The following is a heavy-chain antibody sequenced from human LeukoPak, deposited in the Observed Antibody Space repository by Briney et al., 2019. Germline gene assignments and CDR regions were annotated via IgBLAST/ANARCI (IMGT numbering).Heavy chain of an antibody. Sequence: GGSLRLSCAASGFTFSSYAMSWVRQAPGKGLEWVSGISGSGDNTYYADSVKGRFTISRDNSKNTLYVQVNSLGTEDTAAYYCAKGSYYDSSGSYYFDYWDQGTLVTVSS. CDR2: ISGSGDNT. CDR3: AKGSYYDSSGSYYFDY. CDR1: GFTFSSYA. D-gene: IGHD3-22*01. J-gene: IGHJ4*02. V-gene: IGHV3-23*01.